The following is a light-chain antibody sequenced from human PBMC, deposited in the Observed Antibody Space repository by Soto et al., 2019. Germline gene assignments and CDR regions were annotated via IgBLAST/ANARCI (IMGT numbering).Light chain of an antibody. CDR1: QGINSY. J-gene: IGKJ1*01. Sequence: DIQLTQSPSFLSASVGDRVTITCRASQGINSYLAWYQQRPGKAPNLLIYAASTLQSGVPPRFGGSGSGTEFTLTISSLQPEDFATYYCQQYNSYPWTFGQGTKVEIK. CDR3: QQYNSYPWT. V-gene: IGKV1-9*01. CDR2: AAS.